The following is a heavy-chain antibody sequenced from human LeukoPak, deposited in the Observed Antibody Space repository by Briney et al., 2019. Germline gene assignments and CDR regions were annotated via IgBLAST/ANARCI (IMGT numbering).Heavy chain of an antibody. CDR1: GYTFTSYY. J-gene: IGHJ4*02. V-gene: IGHV1-46*01. D-gene: IGHD6-13*01. CDR2: INPSGGST. CDR3: ARDPRRIAAAGTLDY. Sequence: GASVKVSCKASGYTFTSYYMHWVRQAPGQGLEWMGIINPSGGSTSYAQKFQGRVTMTRDMSTSTVYMELSSLRSEDTAVYYCARDPRRIAAAGTLDYWGQGTLVTVSS.